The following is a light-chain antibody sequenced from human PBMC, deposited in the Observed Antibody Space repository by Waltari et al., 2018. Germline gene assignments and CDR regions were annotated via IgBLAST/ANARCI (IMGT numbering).Light chain of an antibody. V-gene: IGLV2-8*01. CDR1: STDAGGNTF. CDR3: TSYAGSNILV. Sequence: QSALTQPPSASGSPGQSVPISCTGTSTDAGGNTFVSWYQQHPGKVPKLMIHEVSKRPSGVPDRFSGSKSGDTASLTVSGLQAEDEADYYCTSYAGSNILVFGGGTKLTVL. CDR2: EVS. J-gene: IGLJ2*01.